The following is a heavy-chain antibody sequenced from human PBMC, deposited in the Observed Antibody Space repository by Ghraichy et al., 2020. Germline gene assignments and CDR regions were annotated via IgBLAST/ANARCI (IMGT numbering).Heavy chain of an antibody. D-gene: IGHD2-15*01. CDR3: ARSIIVVVVGATPTPKYYFDY. J-gene: IGHJ4*02. CDR1: GGSISSSSYY. Sequence: SETLSLTCTVSGGSISSSSYYWGWIRQPPGKGLEWIGTIYYSGCTYYNPSLKSRVTISVDTSKNQFSLKLSSVTAADTAVYYCARSIIVVVVGATPTPKYYFDYWGQGTLVTVSS. CDR2: IYYSGCT. V-gene: IGHV4-39*07.